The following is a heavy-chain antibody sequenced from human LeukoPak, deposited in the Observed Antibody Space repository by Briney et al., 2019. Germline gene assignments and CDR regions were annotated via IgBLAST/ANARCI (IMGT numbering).Heavy chain of an antibody. CDR3: TKDISSGRPAPYGMDV. Sequence: GGSLRLSCAASGFTFGAYCMHWVRQPPGKGLEWVSAINWNSGTIHYADSVRGRFTISRDTAKNTLYLQMNSLRVEDTAFYFCTKDISSGRPAPYGMDVWGHGTTVTVSS. CDR2: INWNSGTI. V-gene: IGHV3-9*01. CDR1: GFTFGAYC. J-gene: IGHJ6*02. D-gene: IGHD3-10*01.